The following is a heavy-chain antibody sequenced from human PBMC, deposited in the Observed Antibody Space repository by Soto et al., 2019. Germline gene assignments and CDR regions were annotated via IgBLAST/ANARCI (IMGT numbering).Heavy chain of an antibody. Sequence: ASVKVSCKASGYTFTSYAMHWVRQAPGQRLEWMGWINAGNGNTKYSQKFQGRVTITRDTSASTAYMELSSLRSEDTAVYYCARPNWVAAPGGWFDPWGQGTLVTVSS. J-gene: IGHJ5*02. V-gene: IGHV1-3*01. D-gene: IGHD6-13*01. CDR1: GYTFTSYA. CDR2: INAGNGNT. CDR3: ARPNWVAAPGGWFDP.